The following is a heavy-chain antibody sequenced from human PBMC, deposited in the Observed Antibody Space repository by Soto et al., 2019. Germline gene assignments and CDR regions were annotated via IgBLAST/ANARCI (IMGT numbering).Heavy chain of an antibody. CDR2: IYYSGSS. CDR3: ARHGGDGSGSDYSPLNPWAFAR. D-gene: IGHD3-10*01. V-gene: IGHV4-39*01. CDR1: GGSISRSSYY. J-gene: IGHJ3*01. Sequence: QLQLQESGPGLVKPSETLSLTCTVSGGSISRSSYYWGWIRQPPGKGLEWIGSIYYSGSSYYNPSRKSRVAIQVDTYKHQFSLKLSYVSVADTAVYYCARHGGDGSGSDYSPLNPWAFARWGQGTMVTVSS.